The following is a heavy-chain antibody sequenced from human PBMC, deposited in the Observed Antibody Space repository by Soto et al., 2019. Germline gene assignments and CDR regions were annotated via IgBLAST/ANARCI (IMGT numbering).Heavy chain of an antibody. J-gene: IGHJ3*02. CDR3: ARRLNDGWSGYYARTSAFDI. V-gene: IGHV5-51*01. Sequence: PGESLKISCKGSGYSFTSYWIGWVRQMPGKGLEWMGIIYPGDSDTRYSPSFQGQVTISADKSISTAYLQWSSLKASDTAMYYCARRLNDGWSGYYARTSAFDIWGQGTMVTVSS. CDR2: IYPGDSDT. D-gene: IGHD3-3*01. CDR1: GYSFTSYW.